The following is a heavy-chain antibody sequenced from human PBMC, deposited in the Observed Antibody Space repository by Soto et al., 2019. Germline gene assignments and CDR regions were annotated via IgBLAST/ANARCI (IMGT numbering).Heavy chain of an antibody. CDR2: IYPGDSDT. CDR1: GYSFTSYW. CDR3: ARGYCISTSCYGDSFVDY. J-gene: IGHJ4*02. V-gene: IGHV5-51*01. Sequence: EVQLVQSGAEVKKPGESLKISCKGSGYSFTSYWIGWVRQMPGKGLEWMGIIYPGDSDTRYSPSFQGQVTISADKSISTAYLQWSSLKASDTAMYYCARGYCISTSCYGDSFVDYWGQGTLDTVSS. D-gene: IGHD2-2*01.